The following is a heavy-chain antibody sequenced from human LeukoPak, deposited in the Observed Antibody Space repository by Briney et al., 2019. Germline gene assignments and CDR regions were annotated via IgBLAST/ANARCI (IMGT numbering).Heavy chain of an antibody. CDR1: XFSLSTYL. CDR2: INQDGREK. Sequence: GGSLRLSCEASXFSLSTYLMSWVRQAPGKGLEWVANINQDGREKYYLDSVKGRFTISRDNAKNSLDLQMNSLRAEDTAMYYCARDFSPPSYYYDTSAPGDWGQGTLVTVSS. CDR3: ARDFSPPSYYYDTSAPGD. J-gene: IGHJ4*02. V-gene: IGHV3-7*05. D-gene: IGHD3-22*01.